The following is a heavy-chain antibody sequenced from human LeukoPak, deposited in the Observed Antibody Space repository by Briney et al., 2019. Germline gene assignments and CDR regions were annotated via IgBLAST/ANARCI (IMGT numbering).Heavy chain of an antibody. CDR1: GFTFSSYA. CDR3: AKGSSGWYYFDY. CDR2: ISGSGGST. D-gene: IGHD6-19*01. V-gene: IGHV3-23*01. J-gene: IGHJ4*02. Sequence: GGSLRLSCAASGFTFSSYAMSWVRQAPGKGLEWVSAISGSGGSTYYADSVKGRFTISRDNSKNTLYLQMSSLRAEDTAVYYCAKGSSGWYYFDYWGQGTLVTVSS.